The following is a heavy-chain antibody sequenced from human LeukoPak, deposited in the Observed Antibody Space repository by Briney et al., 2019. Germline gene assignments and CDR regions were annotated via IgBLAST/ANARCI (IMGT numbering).Heavy chain of an antibody. CDR1: GGTFSSYS. Sequence: SVKVSCKASGGTFSSYSISWLRQAPGQGLEWMGGIMPVLGGANYAQKLQGRVTITADESTSTAYMEATSLTSEDTAVYYCARVPRVTGTTHWFDPWGQGTLVTVSS. D-gene: IGHD1-7*01. J-gene: IGHJ5*02. CDR3: ARVPRVTGTTHWFDP. V-gene: IGHV1-69*01. CDR2: IMPVLGGA.